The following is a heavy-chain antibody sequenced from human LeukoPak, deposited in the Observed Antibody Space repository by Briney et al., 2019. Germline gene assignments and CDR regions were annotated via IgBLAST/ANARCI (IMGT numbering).Heavy chain of an antibody. CDR2: ISSSSSTI. CDR1: GFTFSSYS. D-gene: IGHD6-19*01. CDR3: ALYYSGWGSNRWFDP. Sequence: PGGSLRLSCAASGFTFSSYSMNWVRQAPGKGLEWVSYISSSSSTIYYADSVKGRFTISRDNAKNSLFLQMNSLRAEDTAVYYCALYYSGWGSNRWFDPWGQGTLVTVSS. V-gene: IGHV3-48*04. J-gene: IGHJ5*02.